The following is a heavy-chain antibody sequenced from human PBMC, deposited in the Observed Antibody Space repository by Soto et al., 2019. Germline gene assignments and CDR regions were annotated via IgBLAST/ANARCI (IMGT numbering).Heavy chain of an antibody. Sequence: EVQLVQSGAEVKKPGESLRISCKGSGYSFTSYWISXXRQXXXXXXXXXGRIDPSDSYTNYSPSFQGHVTISADKSIXXXXLQXSSLXXXDTXMYXXARLQAAAGDNDLTFDYWGQGTLVTVSS. CDR3: ARLQAAAGDNDLTFDY. D-gene: IGHD6-13*01. CDR1: GYSFTSYW. V-gene: IGHV5-10-1*01. J-gene: IGHJ4*02. CDR2: IDPSDSYT.